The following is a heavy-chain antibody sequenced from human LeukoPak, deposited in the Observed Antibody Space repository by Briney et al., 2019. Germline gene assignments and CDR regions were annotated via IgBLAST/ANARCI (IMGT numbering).Heavy chain of an antibody. CDR3: ARDRVSHVRGILRGVFDY. Sequence: ASVKVSCKTSGYTFTGYYIHWVRQAPGQGLGWMGWINPDSGATICAQKFQGRVTMTRDTSINTAYMDLSRLTSDDTAVYYCARDRVSHVRGILRGVFDYWGQGPLITVSS. CDR1: GYTFTGYY. CDR2: INPDSGAT. J-gene: IGHJ4*02. V-gene: IGHV1-2*02. D-gene: IGHD3-10*01.